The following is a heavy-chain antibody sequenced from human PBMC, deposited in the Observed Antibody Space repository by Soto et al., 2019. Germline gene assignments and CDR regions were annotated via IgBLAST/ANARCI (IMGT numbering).Heavy chain of an antibody. CDR1: GGSISSTSYY. CDR3: ARHRRETGTYEQPLAY. V-gene: IGHV4-39*01. J-gene: IGHJ4*02. D-gene: IGHD1-1*01. CDR2: ISYGGST. Sequence: SETLSLTCTVSGGSISSTSYYWGWIRQPPGKGLEWIGSISYGGSTYHNPSLRSRVTISVDTSKSQFSLDLTSVTAADTAVYYCARHRRETGTYEQPLAYWGQGTWVTVS.